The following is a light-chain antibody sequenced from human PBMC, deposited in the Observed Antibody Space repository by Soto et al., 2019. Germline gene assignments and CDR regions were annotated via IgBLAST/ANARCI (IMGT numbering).Light chain of an antibody. CDR2: EVS. CDR1: SSDVGGYNY. V-gene: IGLV2-14*01. CDR3: SSYTSNSTVV. J-gene: IGLJ1*01. Sequence: QSALTQPASVSGSPGQSITISCTGTSSDVGGYNYVSWYQHHPGKAPKLIIYEVSNRPSGASNRFSGSKSGNTASLTISGLQADDEADYYCSSYTSNSTVVFGIGTKVTVL.